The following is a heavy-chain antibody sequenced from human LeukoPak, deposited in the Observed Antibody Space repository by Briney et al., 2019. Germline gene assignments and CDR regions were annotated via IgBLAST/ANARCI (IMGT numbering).Heavy chain of an antibody. CDR1: GGSISSSSYY. V-gene: IGHV4-39*01. CDR3: ARTTVTTFLLRSDYDY. D-gene: IGHD4-17*01. J-gene: IGHJ4*02. Sequence: PSETLSLTCTVSGGSISSSSYYWGWIRQPPGKGLEWIGSIYYSGSTYYNPSLKSRVTISVDTSKNQFSLKLSSVTAADTAVYYCARTTVTTFLLRSDYDYWGQGTLVTVSS. CDR2: IYYSGST.